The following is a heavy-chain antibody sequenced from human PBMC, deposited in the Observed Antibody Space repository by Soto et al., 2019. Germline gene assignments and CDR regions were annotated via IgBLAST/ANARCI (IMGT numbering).Heavy chain of an antibody. Sequence: SETLSLTCTVSGGSISSYYWSWIRQPPGKGLEWIGYIYYSGSTNYNPSLKSRVTISVDTSKNQFSLKLSSVTAADMAVYYCARDLMITFGGVIVKVGAFDIWGQGTMVT. CDR3: ARDLMITFGGVIVKVGAFDI. J-gene: IGHJ3*02. V-gene: IGHV4-59*01. D-gene: IGHD3-16*02. CDR2: IYYSGST. CDR1: GGSISSYY.